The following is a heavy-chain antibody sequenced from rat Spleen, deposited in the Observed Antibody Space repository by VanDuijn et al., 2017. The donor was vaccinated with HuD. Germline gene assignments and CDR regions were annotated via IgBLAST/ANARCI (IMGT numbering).Heavy chain of an antibody. V-gene: IGHV2-32*01. J-gene: IGHJ4*01. CDR2: IWGDGST. CDR3: ANNYVMDA. CDR1: GFSLTSYH. Sequence: QVQLKESGPGLVKPSETLSLTCTVSGFSLTSYHVSWVRQPPGKGLEWMGVIWGDGSTAYNSALKSRLSISRDTSKSQVFLKMSSLKTEDTATYYCANNYVMDAWGQGASVTVSS.